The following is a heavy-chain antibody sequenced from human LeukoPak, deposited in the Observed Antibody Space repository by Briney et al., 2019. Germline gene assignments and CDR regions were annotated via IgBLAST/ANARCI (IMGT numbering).Heavy chain of an antibody. Sequence: SETLSLTCTVSGGSISSSSYYWGWIRQPPGKGLEWIGSIYYSGSTYYNPSLKSRVTISVDTSKNQFSLKLSSVTAADTAVYYCARLTTHYYDSSGYEFDYWGQGTLVTVSS. D-gene: IGHD3-22*01. CDR1: GGSISSSSYY. J-gene: IGHJ4*02. V-gene: IGHV4-39*07. CDR2: IYYSGST. CDR3: ARLTTHYYDSSGYEFDY.